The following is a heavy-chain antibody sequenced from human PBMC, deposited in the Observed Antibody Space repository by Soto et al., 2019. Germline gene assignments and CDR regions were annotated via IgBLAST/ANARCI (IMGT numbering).Heavy chain of an antibody. J-gene: IGHJ4*02. CDR3: AKVGPPSVVVIIHFDY. V-gene: IGHV3-23*01. D-gene: IGHD2-21*01. Sequence: EVQLLESGGGLVQPGGSLRLSCAASGFTFSSYAMSWVRQAPGKGLEWVSAISGSGGSTYYADSVKGRFTISRDNYKNTLYLQMNSLRAEDTAVYYCAKVGPPSVVVIIHFDYWGQGTLVTVSS. CDR1: GFTFSSYA. CDR2: ISGSGGST.